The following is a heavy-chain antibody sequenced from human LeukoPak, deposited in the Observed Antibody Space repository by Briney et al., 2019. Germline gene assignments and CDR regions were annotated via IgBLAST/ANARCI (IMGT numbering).Heavy chain of an antibody. V-gene: IGHV3-23*01. J-gene: IGHJ4*02. D-gene: IGHD3-16*02. CDR1: GFTFRNYW. Sequence: GGSLRLSCAASGFTFRNYWMSWVRQAPGKGLEWVSAISGSGGSTYYADSVKGRFTISRDNSKNTLYLQMNSLRAEDTAVYYCAKDAMITFGGVIVRFDYWGQGTLVTVSS. CDR3: AKDAMITFGGVIVRFDY. CDR2: ISGSGGST.